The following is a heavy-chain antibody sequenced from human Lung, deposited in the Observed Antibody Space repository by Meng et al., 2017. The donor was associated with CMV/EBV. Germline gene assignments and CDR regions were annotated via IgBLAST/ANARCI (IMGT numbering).Heavy chain of an antibody. CDR2: TNHSGST. D-gene: IGHD2-2*02. CDR1: GGSFSGYY. J-gene: IGHJ3*02. V-gene: IGHV4-34*01. Sequence: GSLRLXCAVYGGSFSGYYWSWIRQLPGKGLEWIGETNHSGSTNYNPSLKSRVTISVDTSKNQFSLKLSSVTAADTAVYYCARLRIVPAAIPYIHAFDIWGQGTMVTVSS. CDR3: ARLRIVPAAIPYIHAFDI.